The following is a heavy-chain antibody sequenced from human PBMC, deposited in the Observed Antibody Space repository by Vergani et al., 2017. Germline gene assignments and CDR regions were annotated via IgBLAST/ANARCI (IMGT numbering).Heavy chain of an antibody. V-gene: IGHV3-30*03. CDR1: GFPFSDYG. Sequence: QVQLVESGGGEVQPGRSLRLSCSAAGFPFSDYGVHWVRQAPGKGLEWGSVISYDGNKKNYADSVKGRFTISRDNSKNTLYLEMNALRAEDTAVYYCARDLLTRVTTLDYYYMGVWGKGTTVTVSS. D-gene: IGHD1-1*01. J-gene: IGHJ6*03. CDR2: ISYDGNKK. CDR3: ARDLLTRVTTLDYYYMGV.